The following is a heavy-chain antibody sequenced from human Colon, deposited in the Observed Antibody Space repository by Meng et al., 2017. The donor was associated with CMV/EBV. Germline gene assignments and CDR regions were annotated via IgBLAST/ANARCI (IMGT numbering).Heavy chain of an antibody. J-gene: IGHJ6*02. CDR1: GFSFGSYE. CDR2: ISSSGSTI. D-gene: IGHD2-21*01. Sequence: GGSLRLSCAASGFSFGSYEMNWVRQAPGKGLERVSYISSSGSTIHYADSVKGRFTISRDNVKNSLYLHMNSLRAEDTAVYYCVTVVRFPVGGHYYYHGMDVWGQGTTVTVSS. V-gene: IGHV3-48*03. CDR3: VTVVRFPVGGHYYYHGMDV.